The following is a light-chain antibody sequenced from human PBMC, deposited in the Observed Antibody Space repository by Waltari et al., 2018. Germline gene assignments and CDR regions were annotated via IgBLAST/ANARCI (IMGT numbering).Light chain of an antibody. CDR1: QSVTSSY. V-gene: IGKV3-20*01. CDR2: GTS. Sequence: IVLTQSPGTLSWSPGERATPSCRASQSVTSSYLAWYQQKPGQAPRLLIYGTSSRAAGIPDRFSGSGSGTDFTLTISRLEPEDFAVYYCQQYGSSPFTFGPGTKVDIK. CDR3: QQYGSSPFT. J-gene: IGKJ3*01.